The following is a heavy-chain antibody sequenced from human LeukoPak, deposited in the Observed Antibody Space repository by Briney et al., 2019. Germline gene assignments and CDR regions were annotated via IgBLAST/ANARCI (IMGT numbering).Heavy chain of an antibody. Sequence: GGSLRLSCAASGFTFSSYSMNWVRQAPGKGLEWVSSISSSSSYIYYADSVKGRFTISRDNAKNSLYLQMNSLRAEDTAVYYCPRGQHCSSTSCSFDYWGQGTLVTVSS. CDR1: GFTFSSYS. CDR2: ISSSSSYI. CDR3: PRGQHCSSTSCSFDY. J-gene: IGHJ4*02. D-gene: IGHD2-2*01. V-gene: IGHV3-21*01.